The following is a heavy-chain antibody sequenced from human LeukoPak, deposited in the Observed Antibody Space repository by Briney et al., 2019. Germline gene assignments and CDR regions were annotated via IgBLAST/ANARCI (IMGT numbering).Heavy chain of an antibody. CDR2: IRYDGSDK. J-gene: IGHJ4*02. CDR1: GFTFSSYG. Sequence: PGGSLRLSCAASGFTFSSYGMHWVRQAPGKGLEWVAFIRYDGSDKCYADSVKGRFTISRDNSKNTLYLQMNSLRAEDTAVYYCAKWGGIQTVGTTNDWGQGTLVAVSS. CDR3: AKWGGIQTVGTTND. D-gene: IGHD1-7*01. V-gene: IGHV3-30*02.